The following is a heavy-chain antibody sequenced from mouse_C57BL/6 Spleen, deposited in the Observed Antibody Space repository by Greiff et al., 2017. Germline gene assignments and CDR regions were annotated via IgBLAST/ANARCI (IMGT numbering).Heavy chain of an antibody. V-gene: IGHV5-17*01. CDR2: ISSGSSTI. D-gene: IGHD2-3*01. Sequence: DVKLVESGGGLVKPGGSLTLSCAASGFTFSDYGMHWVRQAPEKGLEWVAYISSGSSTIYYADTGKGRFTISRDNAKHTLFLQMTSLRCEDTAMYYCARDSGWPDYWGQGTTLTVSS. CDR1: GFTFSDYG. J-gene: IGHJ2*01. CDR3: ARDSGWPDY.